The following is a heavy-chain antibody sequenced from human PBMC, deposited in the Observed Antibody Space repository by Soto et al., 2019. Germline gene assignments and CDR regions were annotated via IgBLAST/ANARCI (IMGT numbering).Heavy chain of an antibody. CDR1: GGSFRSNA. J-gene: IGHJ1*01. CDR3: ARVGEYCGGACPQYFQH. V-gene: IGHV1-69*13. D-gene: IGHD2-21*02. CDR2: IIPIFGIA. Sequence: SVKVSCKASGGSFRSNALSWARQAPGQGLEWMGRIIPIFGIANYAQRFQGRVTITADESTGTAYMELSSLRSEDTAVYYCARVGEYCGGACPQYFQHWG.